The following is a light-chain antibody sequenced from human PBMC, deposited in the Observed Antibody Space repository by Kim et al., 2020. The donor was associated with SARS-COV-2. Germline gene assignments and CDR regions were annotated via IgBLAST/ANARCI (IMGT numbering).Light chain of an antibody. CDR3: SSFTTSNTYV. J-gene: IGLJ1*01. CDR2: AVS. V-gene: IGLV2-14*03. Sequence: QSALTQPASVSGSPGQSITISCTGASSDVGAYNYVAWYQQHPGKAPKLMIYAVSNRPSGVSNRFSGSKSANTASLTISGLQAEDEADYYCSSFTTSNTYVFGTGTKVTVL. CDR1: SSDVGAYNY.